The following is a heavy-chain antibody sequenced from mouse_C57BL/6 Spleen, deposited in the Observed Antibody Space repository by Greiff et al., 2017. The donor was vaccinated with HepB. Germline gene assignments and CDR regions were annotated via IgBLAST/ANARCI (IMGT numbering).Heavy chain of an antibody. CDR2: INPGSGGT. CDR1: GYAFTNYL. Sequence: VQLQQSGAELVRPGTSVKVSCKASGYAFTNYLIEWVKQRPGQGLEWIGVINPGSGGTNYNEKFKGKATLTADKSSSTAYMQLSSLTSEDSAVYFCARSTYGSSYLRDYAMDYWGQGTSVTVSS. J-gene: IGHJ4*01. CDR3: ARSTYGSSYLRDYAMDY. D-gene: IGHD1-1*01. V-gene: IGHV1-54*01.